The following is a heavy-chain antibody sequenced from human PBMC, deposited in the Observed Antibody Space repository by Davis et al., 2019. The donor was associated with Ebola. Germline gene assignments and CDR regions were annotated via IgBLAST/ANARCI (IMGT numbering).Heavy chain of an antibody. CDR2: TNSDGSIT. CDR3: ARGTHYAHDY. D-gene: IGHD2-2*01. V-gene: IGHV3-74*01. J-gene: IGHJ4*02. Sequence: PGGSLRLSCAASAFTFSSNWMHWVRQAPGKGLVWVSRTNSDGSITSYADSVKGRFTISRDNAKNTLYLQMNSLRDEDTAVYYCARGTHYAHDYWGQGTLVTVSS. CDR1: AFTFSSNW.